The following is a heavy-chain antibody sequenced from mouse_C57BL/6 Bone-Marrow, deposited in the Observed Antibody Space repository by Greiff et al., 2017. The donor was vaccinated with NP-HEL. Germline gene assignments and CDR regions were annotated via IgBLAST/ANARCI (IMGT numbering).Heavy chain of an antibody. J-gene: IGHJ2*01. V-gene: IGHV5-17*01. CDR1: GFTFSDYG. CDR2: ISSGSSTI. Sequence: DVKLVESGGGLVKPGGSLTLSCAASGFTFSDYGMHWVRQAPEKGLEWVAYISSGSSTIYYADTVKGRFTISRDNAKNTLFLQMNSLRSEDTAMDYCARRGRYYCGFDYWGQGTTLTVSS. D-gene: IGHD1-1*01. CDR3: ARRGRYYCGFDY.